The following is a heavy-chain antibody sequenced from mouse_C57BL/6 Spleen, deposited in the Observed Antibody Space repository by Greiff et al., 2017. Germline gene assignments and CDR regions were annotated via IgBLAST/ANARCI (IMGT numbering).Heavy chain of an antibody. V-gene: IGHV2-2*01. CDR1: GFSLTSYG. Sequence: QVQLKQSGPGLVQPSQSLSITCTVSGFSLTSYGVHWVRQSPGKGLEWLGVIWSGGSTDYNAAFISRQSISKDNSKSQVFFKKNSLQADDTAIYCCARNDPSNGEHRYWYFDVWGTGTTVTVSS. D-gene: IGHD4-1*01. CDR2: IWSGGST. CDR3: ARNDPSNGEHRYWYFDV. J-gene: IGHJ1*03.